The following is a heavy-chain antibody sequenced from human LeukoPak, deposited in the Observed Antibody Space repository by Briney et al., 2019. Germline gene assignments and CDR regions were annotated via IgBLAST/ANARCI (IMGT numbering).Heavy chain of an antibody. V-gene: IGHV3-30*19. CDR2: ISYDGSNK. CDR1: GFTFSSYG. Sequence: GRSLRLSCAASGFTFSSYGMHWVRQAPGKGLEWVAVISYDGSNKYYADSVKGRFTISRDNSKNTLYLQMNSLRAEDTAVYYCARDGGLYYYGSGSYFDYWGQGTLVTVSS. CDR3: ARDGGLYYYGSGSYFDY. J-gene: IGHJ4*02. D-gene: IGHD3-10*01.